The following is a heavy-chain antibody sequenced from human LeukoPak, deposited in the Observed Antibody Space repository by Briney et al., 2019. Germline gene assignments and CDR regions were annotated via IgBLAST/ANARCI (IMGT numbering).Heavy chain of an antibody. CDR2: IYYSGST. CDR1: GGSISSYY. Sequence: PSETLSLTCTVSGGSISSYYWGWIRQPPGKGLEWIGSIYYSGSTYYNPSLKSRVTISVDTSKNQFSLKLSSVTAADTAVYYCARVIGHWFGEFPTYYFDYWGQGTLVTVSS. D-gene: IGHD3-10*01. J-gene: IGHJ4*02. V-gene: IGHV4-39*07. CDR3: ARVIGHWFGEFPTYYFDY.